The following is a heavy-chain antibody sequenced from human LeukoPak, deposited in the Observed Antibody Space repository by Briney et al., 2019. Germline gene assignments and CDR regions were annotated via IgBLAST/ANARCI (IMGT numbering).Heavy chain of an antibody. V-gene: IGHV3-9*01. D-gene: IGHD1/OR15-1a*01. Sequence: GGSLRLSCAASGFTFNDYAMHGVREIPGKALEGVGGVNWNSGMIAYAASVKGRSTISRDNAKNSLYLQVPSLTFEDTALYYCAKDLAVGTTPRVYAFDVWGQGALVTVSS. CDR2: VNWNSGMI. J-gene: IGHJ3*01. CDR3: AKDLAVGTTPRVYAFDV. CDR1: GFTFNDYA.